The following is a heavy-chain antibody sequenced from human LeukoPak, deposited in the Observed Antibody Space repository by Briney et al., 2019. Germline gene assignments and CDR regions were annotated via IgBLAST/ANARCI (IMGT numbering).Heavy chain of an antibody. J-gene: IGHJ3*02. CDR3: AREKVSPQTDAFDI. Sequence: GGSLRLSCAASGFTFDDYGMSWVRQAPGKRLEWVSGINWNGGSTGYADSVKGRFTISRDNAKNSLYLQMNSLTAEDTAVYYCAREKVSPQTDAFDIWGQGTMVIVSS. CDR2: INWNGGST. D-gene: IGHD1-14*01. V-gene: IGHV3-20*04. CDR1: GFTFDDYG.